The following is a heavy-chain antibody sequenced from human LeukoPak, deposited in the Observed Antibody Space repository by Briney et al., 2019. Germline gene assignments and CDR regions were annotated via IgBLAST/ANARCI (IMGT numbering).Heavy chain of an antibody. V-gene: IGHV4-39*07. J-gene: IGHJ6*02. Sequence: SETLSLTCTVSGGSISSSSYYWGWIRQPPGKGLEWIGSIYYSGSTYYNPSLKSRVTISVDTSKNQFSLKLSSVTAADTAVYYCARDRTVTLLSIYYYYGMDVWGQGTTVTVSS. D-gene: IGHD4-11*01. CDR3: ARDRTVTLLSIYYYYGMDV. CDR1: GGSISSSSYY. CDR2: IYYSGST.